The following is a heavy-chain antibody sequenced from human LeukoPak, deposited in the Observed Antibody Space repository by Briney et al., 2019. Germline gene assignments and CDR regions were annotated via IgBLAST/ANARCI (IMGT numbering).Heavy chain of an antibody. CDR2: ISSSGSTI. CDR3: ARETDSSGYYSAGHDY. J-gene: IGHJ4*02. CDR1: GFTFSDYY. Sequence: GGSLRLSCAASGFTFSDYYMSWLRQAPGKGLEWVSYISSSGSTIYYADSVKGRFTISRDNAKNSLYLQMNSLRAEDTAVYYCARETDSSGYYSAGHDYWGQGTLVTVSS. V-gene: IGHV3-11*01. D-gene: IGHD3-22*01.